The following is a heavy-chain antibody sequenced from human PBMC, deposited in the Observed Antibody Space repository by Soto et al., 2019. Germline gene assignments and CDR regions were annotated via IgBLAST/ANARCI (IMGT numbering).Heavy chain of an antibody. J-gene: IGHJ4*02. V-gene: IGHV1-46*01. Sequence: ASVKVSCKASGYIFTSYYMHWVRQAPGQGLEWMGIINPSGGSTSYAQKFQGRVTMTRDTSTSTVYIELSSLRSEDTAVYYCAREGARYDSSGYYYLYWGQGTMVTVSS. D-gene: IGHD3-22*01. CDR3: AREGARYDSSGYYYLY. CDR2: INPSGGST. CDR1: GYIFTSYY.